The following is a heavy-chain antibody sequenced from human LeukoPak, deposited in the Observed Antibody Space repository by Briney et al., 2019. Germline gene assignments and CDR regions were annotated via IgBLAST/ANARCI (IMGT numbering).Heavy chain of an antibody. Sequence: PGGSLRLSCAASGFSIISYGMHWVRQAPGKGLEWVGVISDDGRRKDYADSVKGRFTISRDNSKDTLYLQMNGLRAEDTAVYYCAKRPSDYGDYVSYFDYWGQGTLVIVYS. V-gene: IGHV3-30*18. D-gene: IGHD4-17*01. CDR3: AKRPSDYGDYVSYFDY. CDR1: GFSIISYG. CDR2: ISDDGRRK. J-gene: IGHJ4*02.